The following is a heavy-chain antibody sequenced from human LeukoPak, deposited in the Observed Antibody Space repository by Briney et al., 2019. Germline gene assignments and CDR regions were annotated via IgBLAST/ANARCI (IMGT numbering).Heavy chain of an antibody. Sequence: SEALSLTCTVSGGSISSGSYYWSWIRQPAGKGLEWIGRIYTSGSTNYNPSLKSRVTISLDTSKNQFSLKLSSVTAADTAVYYCARDLAYCSSTSCYYYYYYMDVWGKGTTVTVSS. CDR2: IYTSGST. CDR3: ARDLAYCSSTSCYYYYYYMDV. D-gene: IGHD2-2*01. V-gene: IGHV4-61*02. CDR1: GGSISSGSYY. J-gene: IGHJ6*03.